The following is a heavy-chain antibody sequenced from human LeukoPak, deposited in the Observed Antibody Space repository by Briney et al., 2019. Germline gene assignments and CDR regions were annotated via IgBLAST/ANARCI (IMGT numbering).Heavy chain of an antibody. V-gene: IGHV4-61*05. CDR3: ARGLMIQPEN. Sequence: SETLSLTCTVSGVSISSSSYYWGWIRQPPGKGLEWIGYIYYSGSTNYNPSLKSRVTISVDTSKNQFSLKLSSVTAADTAVYYCARGLMIQPENWGQGTLVTVSS. J-gene: IGHJ4*02. CDR1: GVSISSSSYY. CDR2: IYYSGST. D-gene: IGHD5-18*01.